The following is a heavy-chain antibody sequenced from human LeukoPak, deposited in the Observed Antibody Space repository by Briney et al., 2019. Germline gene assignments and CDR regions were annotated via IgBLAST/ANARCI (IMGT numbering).Heavy chain of an antibody. CDR1: GFTFSNAW. D-gene: IGHD5-12*01. J-gene: IGHJ4*02. CDR3: TTGSGYDRKYYFDY. Sequence: PGGSLRLSCAASGFTFSNAWMSWVRQAPGKGLEWVGRIKSKTDGGTTDYAAPVKGRFTISRDDSKNTLYLQMNSLKTEDTAVYYCTTGSGYDRKYYFDYWGQGTLVTVSS. V-gene: IGHV3-15*01. CDR2: IKSKTDGGTT.